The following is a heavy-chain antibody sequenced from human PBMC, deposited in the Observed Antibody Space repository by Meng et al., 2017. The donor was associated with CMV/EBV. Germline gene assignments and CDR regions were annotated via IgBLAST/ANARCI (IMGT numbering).Heavy chain of an antibody. V-gene: IGHV3-30*02. D-gene: IGHD1-26*01. Sequence: QVQLVESGGGVVQPGGSLRLSCAAVGFTFSSYGMHWVRQAPGKGLEWVAFIRYDGSNKYYADSVKGRFTISRDNSKNTLYLQMNSLRAEDTAVYYCAKDRAEIIVGATDFDYWGQGTMVTV. CDR2: IRYDGSNK. CDR3: AKDRAEIIVGATDFDY. CDR1: GFTFSSYG. J-gene: IGHJ4*02.